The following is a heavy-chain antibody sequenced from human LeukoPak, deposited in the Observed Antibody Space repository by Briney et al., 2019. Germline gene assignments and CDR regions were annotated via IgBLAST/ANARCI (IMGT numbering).Heavy chain of an antibody. Sequence: SETLSLTCAVYGGSFSGYYWSWIRQPPGKGLEWIGEINQSGSPNYNPSLKSRITTSVDTSKNQFSLKLRSVTAADTAVFYCARVIGDVSGYYVDYWGQGALVTVSS. CDR2: INQSGSP. CDR3: ARVIGDVSGYYVDY. J-gene: IGHJ4*02. V-gene: IGHV4-34*01. D-gene: IGHD3-22*01. CDR1: GGSFSGYY.